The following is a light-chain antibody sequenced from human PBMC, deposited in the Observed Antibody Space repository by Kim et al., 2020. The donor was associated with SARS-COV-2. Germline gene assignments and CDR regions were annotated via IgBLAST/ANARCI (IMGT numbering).Light chain of an antibody. CDR1: SSDVGGYNY. CDR2: EVT. CDR3: SSYAGSNIWV. V-gene: IGLV2-8*01. Sequence: GQSVTISCTGTSSDVGGYNYVSWYQQHPGKAPKLLIYEVTKWPSGVPDRFSGSKSGNTASLTVSGLQAEDEADYYCSSYAGSNIWVFGGGTQLTVL. J-gene: IGLJ3*02.